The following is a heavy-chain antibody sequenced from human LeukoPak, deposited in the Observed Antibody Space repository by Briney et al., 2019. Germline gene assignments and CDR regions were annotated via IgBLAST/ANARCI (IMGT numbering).Heavy chain of an antibody. CDR3: ARLSPDTSYPPFDF. CDR2: IKEDGSEE. J-gene: IGHJ4*02. V-gene: IGHV3-7*01. Sequence: PGGSLRLSCAASGFIFNNFWMSWVRQAPGKGLEWVANIKEDGSEEHYVDSVKGRFTISRDNAENSLYLQMNSLRAEDTAVYYCARLSPDTSYPPFDFSGQGTLVTVSS. CDR1: GFIFNNFW. D-gene: IGHD3-22*01.